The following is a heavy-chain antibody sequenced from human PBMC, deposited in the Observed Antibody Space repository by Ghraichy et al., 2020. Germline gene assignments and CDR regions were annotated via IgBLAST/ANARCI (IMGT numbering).Heavy chain of an antibody. Sequence: GGSLRLSCAASGFTFSSYSMNWVRQAPGKGLEWVSSISSSSSYIYYADSVKGRFTISRDNAKNSPYLQMNSLRAEDTAVYYCARDQGSGGGFDYWGQGTLVTVSS. D-gene: IGHD6-19*01. V-gene: IGHV3-21*01. CDR1: GFTFSSYS. J-gene: IGHJ4*02. CDR3: ARDQGSGGGFDY. CDR2: ISSSSSYI.